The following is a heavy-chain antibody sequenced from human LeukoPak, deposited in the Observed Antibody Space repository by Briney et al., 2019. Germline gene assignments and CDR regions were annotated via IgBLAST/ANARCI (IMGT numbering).Heavy chain of an antibody. CDR3: ARDQGIAAAGTNWFDP. J-gene: IGHJ5*02. Sequence: PSETLSLTCTVSGGSISSYYWSWIRQPPGKGLEWIGYIYYSGSTNYNPSLKSRVTISVDTSKNQFSLKLSSVTAADTAVYYCARDQGIAAAGTNWFDPWGQGTLVTVSS. CDR1: GGSISSYY. V-gene: IGHV4-59*12. CDR2: IYYSGST. D-gene: IGHD6-13*01.